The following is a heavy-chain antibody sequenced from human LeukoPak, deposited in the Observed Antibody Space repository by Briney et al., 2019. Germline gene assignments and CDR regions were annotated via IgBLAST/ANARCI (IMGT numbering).Heavy chain of an antibody. CDR2: ISGSGDST. Sequence: GGSLRPSCAASGFTFSSYAMSWVRQAPGKGLVWVSTISGSGDSTYYADSVKGRFTVSRDNSKNALYLQMNSLRAEDTAVYHCAKDRGVTGTTSHIWGQGTMVTVSS. J-gene: IGHJ3*02. V-gene: IGHV3-23*01. CDR3: AKDRGVTGTTSHI. D-gene: IGHD1-7*01. CDR1: GFTFSSYA.